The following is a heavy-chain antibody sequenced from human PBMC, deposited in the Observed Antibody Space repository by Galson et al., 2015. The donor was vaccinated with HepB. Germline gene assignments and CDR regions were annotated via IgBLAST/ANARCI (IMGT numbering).Heavy chain of an antibody. V-gene: IGHV1-18*01. D-gene: IGHD6-13*01. J-gene: IGHJ4*02. CDR2: ISAYNGNT. CDR1: GYTFTSYG. CDR3: ARDRRLGIAAAGPDY. Sequence: SVKVSCKASGYTFTSYGISWVRQAPGQGLEWMGWISAYNGNTNYAQKLQGRVTMTTDTSTSTAYMEMRSLRSDDTAVYYCARDRRLGIAAAGPDYWGQGTLVTVSS.